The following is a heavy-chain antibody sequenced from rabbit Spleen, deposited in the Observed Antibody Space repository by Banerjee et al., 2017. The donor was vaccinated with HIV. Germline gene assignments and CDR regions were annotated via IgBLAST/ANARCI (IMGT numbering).Heavy chain of an antibody. CDR3: ARDTSSSFSSYGMDL. Sequence: QAPGKGLEWITCINMVTGSSGFTYFATWAKGRFTCSKTSSTTVTLQMTRLTAADTATYFCARDTSSSFSSYGMDLWGPGTLVTVS. J-gene: IGHJ6*01. D-gene: IGHD1-1*01. CDR2: INMVTGSSGFT. V-gene: IGHV1S40*01.